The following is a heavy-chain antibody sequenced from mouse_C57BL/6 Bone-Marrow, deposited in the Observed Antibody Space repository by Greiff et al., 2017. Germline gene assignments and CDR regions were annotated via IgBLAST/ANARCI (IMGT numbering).Heavy chain of an antibody. CDR3: ARDAGVAPTEYFDV. CDR1: GFTFSSYA. D-gene: IGHD1-1*01. J-gene: IGHJ1*03. Sequence: EVTLVESGGGLVKPGGSLKLSCAASGFTFSSYALSWVRQTPEKRLEWVATISDGGSYTYYPDNVKGRFTISRDNAKNHRYLQMSHLQSEDTAMYYCARDAGVAPTEYFDVWGTGTTVTVSS. V-gene: IGHV5-4*01. CDR2: ISDGGSYT.